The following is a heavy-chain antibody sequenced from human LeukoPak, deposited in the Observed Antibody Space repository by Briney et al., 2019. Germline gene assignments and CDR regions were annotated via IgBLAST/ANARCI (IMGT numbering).Heavy chain of an antibody. V-gene: IGHV1-69*04. CDR2: IIPILGIA. CDR1: GGTFSSYA. CDR3: ARRVNSGVFDY. J-gene: IGHJ4*02. D-gene: IGHD2-15*01. Sequence: SVKVSCKASGGTFSSYAISWVRQAPGQGLEWMGRIIPILGIANYVQKFQGRVTITADKSTSTAYMELSSLRSEDTAVYYCARRVNSGVFDYWGQGTLVTVSS.